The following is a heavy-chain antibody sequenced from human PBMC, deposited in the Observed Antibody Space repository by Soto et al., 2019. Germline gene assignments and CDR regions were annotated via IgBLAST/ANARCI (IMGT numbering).Heavy chain of an antibody. Sequence: QVQLVESGGGVVQPGRSLRLSCAASGFTFSSYGMHWVRQAPGKGLEWVAVIWYDGSNKYYADSVKGRFTISRDNSKNTLYLHMNSLRAEDTAVYYCASDATYDYGSAGENWFDPCGQGTLVTVSS. D-gene: IGHD3-10*01. CDR3: ASDATYDYGSAGENWFDP. CDR1: GFTFSSYG. J-gene: IGHJ5*02. CDR2: IWYDGSNK. V-gene: IGHV3-33*01.